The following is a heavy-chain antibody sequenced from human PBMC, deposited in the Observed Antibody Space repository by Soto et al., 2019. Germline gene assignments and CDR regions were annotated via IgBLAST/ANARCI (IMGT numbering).Heavy chain of an antibody. CDR3: ATGPRYDYVWGSYRPDGGDDAFDI. J-gene: IGHJ3*02. Sequence: QVQLVQSGAEVKKPGSSVKVSCKASGGTFSSYAINWVRQAPGQGLEWMGGIIPIFGTANYAQKFQVRVTITADEATSTAYMERSSLRCEGTAVYDCATGPRYDYVWGSYRPDGGDDAFDIWGRGTMVTVSS. CDR1: GGTFSSYA. CDR2: IIPIFGTA. V-gene: IGHV1-69*01. D-gene: IGHD3-16*02.